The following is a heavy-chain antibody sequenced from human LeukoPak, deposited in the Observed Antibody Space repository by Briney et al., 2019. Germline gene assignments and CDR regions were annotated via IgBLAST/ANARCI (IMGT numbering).Heavy chain of an antibody. V-gene: IGHV3-20*04. Sequence: GGSLRLSCAASGFTFGDYGMSWVRQPPGKGLEWVSGINWNGGSTGYADSVKGRFTISRDNAKNSLYLQMNSLRAEDTALYYCARVSPENSGYDYYYYYYMDVWGKGTTVTVSS. CDR2: INWNGGST. CDR3: ARVSPENSGYDYYYYYYMDV. D-gene: IGHD5-12*01. J-gene: IGHJ6*03. CDR1: GFTFGDYG.